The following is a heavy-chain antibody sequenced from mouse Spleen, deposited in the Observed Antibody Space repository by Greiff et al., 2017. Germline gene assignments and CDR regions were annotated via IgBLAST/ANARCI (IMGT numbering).Heavy chain of an antibody. J-gene: IGHJ1*01. V-gene: IGHV5-9*04. CDR1: GFTFSSYT. CDR2: ISSGGGNT. D-gene: IGHD2-12*01. Sequence: SGGGLVKPGGSLKLSCAASGFTFSSYTMSWVRQTPAKRLEWVATISSGGGNTYYPDSVKGRFTISRDNARNTLYLQMSSLRSEDTAMYYCAGLYSYYSYDWYFDVWGAGTTVTVSS. CDR3: AGLYSYYSYDWYFDV.